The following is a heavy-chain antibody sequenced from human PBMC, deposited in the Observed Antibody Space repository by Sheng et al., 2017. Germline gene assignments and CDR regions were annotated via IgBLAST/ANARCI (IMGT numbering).Heavy chain of an antibody. CDR2: IIPILGIA. D-gene: IGHD2-2*01. CDR3: ARAGYCSSTSCRNYYYYYMDV. Sequence: QVQLVQSGAEVKKPGSSVKVSCKASGGTFSSYAISWVRQAPGQGLEWMGGIIPILGIANYAQKFQGRVTITADKSTSTAYMELSSLRSEDTAVYYCARAGYCSSTSCRNYYYYYMDVWGKGTTVTVSS. CDR1: GGTFSSYA. J-gene: IGHJ6*03. V-gene: IGHV1-69*04.